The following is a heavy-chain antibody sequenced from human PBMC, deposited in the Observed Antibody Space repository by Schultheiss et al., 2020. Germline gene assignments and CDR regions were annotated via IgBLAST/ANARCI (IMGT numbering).Heavy chain of an antibody. CDR2: IIGSGHTT. D-gene: IGHD3-10*01. CDR3: ARDLITMIRGVIYYDYGLDV. J-gene: IGHJ6*02. Sequence: GESLKISCAASGFTFSNYAVAWVRQAPGKGLEWVSAIIGSGHTTYYADSVKGRFTISRDNSKNTLYLLMNSLRAEDTAVYYCARDLITMIRGVIYYDYGLDVWGQGTTVTVSS. CDR1: GFTFSNYA. V-gene: IGHV3-23*01.